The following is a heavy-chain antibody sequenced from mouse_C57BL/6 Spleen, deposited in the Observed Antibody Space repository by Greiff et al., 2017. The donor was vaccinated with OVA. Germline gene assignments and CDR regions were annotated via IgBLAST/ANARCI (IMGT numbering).Heavy chain of an antibody. J-gene: IGHJ2*01. CDR2: INPSNGGT. D-gene: IGHD2-3*01. CDR3: ARSRYDYFDY. Sequence: VQVVESGTELVKPGASVKLSCKASGYTFTSYWMHWVKQRPGQGLEWIGNINPSNGGTNYNEKFKSKATLTVDKSSSTAYMQLSSLTSEDSAVYYCARSRYDYFDYWGQGTTLTVSS. CDR1: GYTFTSYW. V-gene: IGHV1-53*01.